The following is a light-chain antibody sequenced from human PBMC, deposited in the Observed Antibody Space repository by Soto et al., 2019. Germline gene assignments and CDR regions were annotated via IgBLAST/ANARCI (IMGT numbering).Light chain of an antibody. V-gene: IGKV3D-15*01. CDR1: QSVSSN. Sequence: EIVMTQSPASLSVSPGETATLSCRASQSVSSNLAWYQQKPGQAPRLLIYDASNRATGIPARFSGSGSGTDFTLTISGLQSEDFALYYCQQYQNLWTFGQGTKVDIK. CDR2: DAS. J-gene: IGKJ1*01. CDR3: QQYQNLWT.